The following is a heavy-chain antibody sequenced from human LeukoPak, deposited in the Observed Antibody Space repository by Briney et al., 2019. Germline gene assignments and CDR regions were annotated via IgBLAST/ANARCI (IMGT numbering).Heavy chain of an antibody. Sequence: PSETLSLTCTVSGDSISTSNFYSGWIRQPPGKGMEWIVCIYYGGSTFYRPSLKSRVNISVDASKNQFYQNLSSVTAADTAVYYCARHPPYGSRSWGAYYFDHWGQGTLVTVSS. D-gene: IGHD3-10*01. CDR2: IYYGGST. J-gene: IGHJ4*02. CDR3: ARHPPYGSRSWGAYYFDH. CDR1: GDSISTSNFY. V-gene: IGHV4-39*01.